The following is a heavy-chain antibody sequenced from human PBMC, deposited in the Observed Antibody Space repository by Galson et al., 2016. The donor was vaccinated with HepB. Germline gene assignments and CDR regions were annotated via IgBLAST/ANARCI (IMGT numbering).Heavy chain of an antibody. V-gene: IGHV3-7*01. CDR3: ATDVQGGASDI. CDR2: INQDETTK. J-gene: IGHJ3*02. Sequence: SLRLSCAASGFTFSSYWLAWFRRAPERGLEWVANINQDETTKNYIDSVKGRFTISRDNAQNSVYLQMSRLRAEDTAVYYCATDVQGGASDIWGQGTKVTVSS. D-gene: IGHD3-16*01. CDR1: GFTFSSYW.